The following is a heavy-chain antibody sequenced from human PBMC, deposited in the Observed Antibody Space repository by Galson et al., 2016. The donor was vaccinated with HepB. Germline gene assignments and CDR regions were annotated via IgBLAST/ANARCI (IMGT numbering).Heavy chain of an antibody. CDR1: GFSFSDYS. CDR3: ASRHSGWYYFDY. CDR2: ISYSSGSDI. J-gene: IGHJ4*02. V-gene: IGHV3-21*01. Sequence: SLRLSCAASGFSFSDYSMNWVRQAPGKGLEWVSSISYSSGSDIYYADSVKGRFTISRDNARNSLYLQMNSLRAEDTAVYYCASRHSGWYYFDYWGQGTLVTGSS. D-gene: IGHD6-19*01.